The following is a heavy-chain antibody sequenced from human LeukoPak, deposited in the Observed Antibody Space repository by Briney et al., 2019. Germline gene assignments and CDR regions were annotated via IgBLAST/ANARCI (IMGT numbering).Heavy chain of an antibody. CDR1: GFTFSSYS. CDR2: ISSSSSYI. D-gene: IGHD5-18*01. Sequence: GGSLRLSCAASGFTFSSYSMNWVRQAPGKGLEWVSSISSSSSYIYYADSVKGRFTISRDNAKNSLYLQMNSLRAEDTAVYYCAKLNTASVRDFIDYWGQGTLVTVSS. V-gene: IGHV3-21*04. J-gene: IGHJ4*02. CDR3: AKLNTASVRDFIDY.